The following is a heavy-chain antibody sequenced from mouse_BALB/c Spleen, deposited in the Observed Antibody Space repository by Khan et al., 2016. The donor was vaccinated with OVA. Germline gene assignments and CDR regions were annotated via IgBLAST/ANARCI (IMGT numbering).Heavy chain of an antibody. J-gene: IGHJ2*01. D-gene: IGHD1-2*01. V-gene: IGHV1S132*01. Sequence: QVQLQESGAELVRPGASVKLSCKTSGYIFTSYWIHWVKQRSGQGLEWIARIYPGTDNTYYNEKLKDKATLTADKSSNTAYMQLSSLKSEDTAVYVSAREAALYYLDYWGQGTTLTVSS. CDR2: IYPGTDNT. CDR3: AREAALYYLDY. CDR1: GYIFTSYW.